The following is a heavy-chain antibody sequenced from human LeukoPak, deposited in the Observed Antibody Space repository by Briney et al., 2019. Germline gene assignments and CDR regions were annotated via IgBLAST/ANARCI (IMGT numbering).Heavy chain of an antibody. CDR2: IDPSDSYT. CDR1: GYSFTSYW. D-gene: IGHD5-12*01. V-gene: IGHV5-10-1*01. J-gene: IGHJ4*02. Sequence: GESLKTSCKGSGYSFTSYWISWVRQMPGKGLEWMGRIDPSDSYTHYSPSFQGHVTISADKSINPAYLQWSSLKASDTAMYYCGRPGAWISGGGDYWGQGTLVTVSS. CDR3: GRPGAWISGGGDY.